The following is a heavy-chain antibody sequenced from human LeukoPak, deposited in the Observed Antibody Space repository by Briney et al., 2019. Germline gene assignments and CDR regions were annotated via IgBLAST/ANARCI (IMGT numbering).Heavy chain of an antibody. CDR2: IYYSGST. V-gene: IGHV4-61*08. Sequence: PSETLSLTCAVSGGSISSGGYSWSWIRQPPGKGLGWIGYIYYSGSTNYNPSLKSRVTISVDTSKNQFSLKLSSVTAADTAVYYCASRITMVRGVAYPATTHHVIENDYWGQGTLVTVSS. CDR3: ASRITMVRGVAYPATTHHVIENDY. D-gene: IGHD3-10*01. J-gene: IGHJ4*02. CDR1: GGSISSGGYS.